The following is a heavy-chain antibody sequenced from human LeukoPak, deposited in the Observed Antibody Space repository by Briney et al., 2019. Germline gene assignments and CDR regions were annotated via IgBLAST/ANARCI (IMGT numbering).Heavy chain of an antibody. CDR1: GYTFTGYY. Sequence: ASVKVSCKASGYTFTGYYMHWVRQAPGQGLEWMGWINPNSGGTNYAQKFQGRVTMTRDTSISTAYMELSRLRSDDTAVYYCAAESDYCDSSGPLDYWGQGTLVTVSS. D-gene: IGHD3-22*01. CDR2: INPNSGGT. V-gene: IGHV1-2*02. CDR3: AAESDYCDSSGPLDY. J-gene: IGHJ4*02.